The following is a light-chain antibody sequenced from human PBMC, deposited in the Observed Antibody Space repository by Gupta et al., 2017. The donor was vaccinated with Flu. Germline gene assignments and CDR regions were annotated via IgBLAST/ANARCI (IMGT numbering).Light chain of an antibody. V-gene: IGLV2-14*01. Sequence: SALTQPASVSGSPGQSITISCPGTRTDVGAYNFGSWYQRHTGKAPKLIIYEVTNRPSGVSNRFSGSKSGNTAALTISGLQAEDEADYFCASFTSTSTSYVFGTGTKVT. J-gene: IGLJ1*01. CDR1: RTDVGAYNF. CDR2: EVT. CDR3: ASFTSTSTSYV.